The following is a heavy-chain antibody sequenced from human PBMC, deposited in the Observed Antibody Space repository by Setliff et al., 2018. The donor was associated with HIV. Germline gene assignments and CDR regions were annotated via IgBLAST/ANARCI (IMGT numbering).Heavy chain of an antibody. J-gene: IGHJ4*02. CDR1: GGSISSYY. D-gene: IGHD5-18*01. CDR2: IYSSGST. Sequence: SETLSLTCTVSGGSISSYYWSWIRQPPGKGLEWIGNIYSSGSTNYNPSLKSRVTISVDTSKNQFSLRLSSVTAADTAIYYCARTRGYTYGYIDYWGQGTLVTVPQ. V-gene: IGHV4-4*09. CDR3: ARTRGYTYGYIDY.